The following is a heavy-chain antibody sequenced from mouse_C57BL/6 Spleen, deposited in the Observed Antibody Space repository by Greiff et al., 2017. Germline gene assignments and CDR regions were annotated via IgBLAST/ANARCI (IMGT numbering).Heavy chain of an antibody. V-gene: IGHV1-69*01. J-gene: IGHJ4*01. CDR3: ARYYSNYGDAMDY. CDR1: GYTFTSYW. CDR2: IDPSDSYT. Sequence: QVQLQQPGAELVMPGASVKLSCKASGYTFTSYWMHWVKQRPGQGLEWIGEIDPSDSYTNYNQKFKGKSTLTVDKSSSTAYMQLSSLTSEDSAVYYCARYYSNYGDAMDYCGQGTSVTVSS. D-gene: IGHD2-5*01.